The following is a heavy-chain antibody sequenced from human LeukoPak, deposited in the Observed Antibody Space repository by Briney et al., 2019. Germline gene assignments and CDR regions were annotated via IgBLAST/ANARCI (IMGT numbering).Heavy chain of an antibody. J-gene: IGHJ6*02. V-gene: IGHV3-21*01. CDR3: ARDGVLREGDRGYSGYGLYYYYYYGMDV. Sequence: GGSLRLSCAASGFTFSSYSMNWVRQAPGKGLEWVSSISSSSSYIYYADSVKGRFTISRDNAKNSLYLQMNSLRAESTALYYCARDGVLREGDRGYSGYGLYYYYYYGMDVWGQGTTVTVSS. CDR1: GFTFSSYS. CDR2: ISSSSSYI. D-gene: IGHD5-12*01.